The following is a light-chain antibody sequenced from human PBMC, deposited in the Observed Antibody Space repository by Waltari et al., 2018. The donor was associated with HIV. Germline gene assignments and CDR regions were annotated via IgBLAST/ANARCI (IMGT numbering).Light chain of an antibody. J-gene: IGLJ2*01. CDR1: TSDVGGYTA. CDR3: SSYTGSDTVV. V-gene: IGLV2-14*03. CDR2: DVR. Sequence: QSALTQPASVSGSPGQSITISCTGSTSDVGGYTAVSWYQRHPAKPPKIVILDVRNRPAGGPIRFSGTKSDNTAALTIAGRQAEDEAYYYCSSYTGSDTVVFGGGTKVTV.